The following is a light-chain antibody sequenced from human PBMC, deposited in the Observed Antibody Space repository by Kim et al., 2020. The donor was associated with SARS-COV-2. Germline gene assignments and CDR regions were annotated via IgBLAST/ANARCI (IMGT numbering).Light chain of an antibody. CDR3: QQYDSPSRT. CDR2: DAS. J-gene: IGKJ1*01. V-gene: IGKV1-5*01. CDR1: QDISNC. Sequence: DIQMTQSPSSLSASVGDRVTITCRASQDISNCLNWYQQKPGKAPKLLIYDASSLETGVPSRFSGSGSGTEFTLTISSLQPDDIATYYCQQYDSPSRTFGQGTKVDIK.